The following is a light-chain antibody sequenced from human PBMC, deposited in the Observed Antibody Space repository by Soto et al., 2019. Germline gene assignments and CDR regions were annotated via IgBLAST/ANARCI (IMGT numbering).Light chain of an antibody. CDR3: AAWDDSLSGGV. J-gene: IGLJ3*02. CDR1: SSNIRSNY. Sequence: QSVLTQPPSASGTPGQRVTISCSGSSSNIRSNYVYWYQQLPGMAPKLLIYTNTQRPSGVPDRFSGSKSDTSASLAISGLRSEDEADYYCAAWDDSLSGGVFGGGTKVTVL. CDR2: TNT. V-gene: IGLV1-47*02.